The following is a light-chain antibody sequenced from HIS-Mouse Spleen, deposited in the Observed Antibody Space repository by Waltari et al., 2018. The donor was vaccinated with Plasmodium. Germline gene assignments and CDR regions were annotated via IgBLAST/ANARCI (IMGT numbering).Light chain of an antibody. CDR3: SSYTSSSTLV. CDR2: DVS. Sequence: QSALTQPASVSGSPGQSITISSTGTSSDVGGYNYVSWYQQHPGTTPKLMIYDVSNRPSGVSNRFSGSKSGNTASLTIAGLQAEDEADYYCSSYTSSSTLVFGGGTKLTVL. CDR1: SSDVGGYNY. V-gene: IGLV2-14*03. J-gene: IGLJ2*01.